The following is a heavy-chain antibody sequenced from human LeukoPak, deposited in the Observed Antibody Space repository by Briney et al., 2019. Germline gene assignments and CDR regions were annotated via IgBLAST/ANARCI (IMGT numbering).Heavy chain of an antibody. CDR3: AKVQLRITMVRGAPDY. CDR1: GFSFNNYD. D-gene: IGHD3-10*01. V-gene: IGHV3-30*18. CDR2: ISYDGSNK. Sequence: GESLKISCATSGFSFNNYDIHWVRQAPGKGLEWVAFISYDGSNKYYADSVKGRFTISRDNSKNTLYLQMNSLRAEDTAVYYCAKVQLRITMVRGAPDYWGQGTLVTVSS. J-gene: IGHJ4*02.